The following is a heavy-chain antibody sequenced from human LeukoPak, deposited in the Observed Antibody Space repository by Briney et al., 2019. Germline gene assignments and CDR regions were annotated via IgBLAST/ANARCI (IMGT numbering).Heavy chain of an antibody. Sequence: ETLSLTCAVSGGSISSSNWWSWVRQAPGKGLEWVANIKQDGSEKYYVDSVKGRFTISRDNAKNSLYLQMNSLRAEDTAVYYCARDNGGPDDYWGQGTLVTVSS. D-gene: IGHD3-16*01. CDR1: GGSISSSNW. V-gene: IGHV3-7*01. J-gene: IGHJ4*02. CDR3: ARDNGGPDDY. CDR2: IKQDGSEK.